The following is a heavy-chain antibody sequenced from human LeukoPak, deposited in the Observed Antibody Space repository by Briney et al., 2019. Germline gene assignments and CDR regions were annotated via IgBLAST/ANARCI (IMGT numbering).Heavy chain of an antibody. V-gene: IGHV4-59*01. J-gene: IGHJ4*02. CDR1: GGSISNYY. CDR3: ARAGHGGYISFDY. CDR2: IYYSGST. D-gene: IGHD5-12*01. Sequence: SETLSLTCTASGGSISNYYWSWIRQPPGKGLQWIEHIYYSGSTNYNPSLTSRVAISLDTSKNQFSLKLSSVTAADTAVYYCARAGHGGYISFDYWGQGTLVTVSS.